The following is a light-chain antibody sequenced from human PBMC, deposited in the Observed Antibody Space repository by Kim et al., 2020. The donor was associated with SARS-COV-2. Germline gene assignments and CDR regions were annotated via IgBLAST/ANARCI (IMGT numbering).Light chain of an antibody. Sequence: VSVGDRVTITCRASQSIGSRLAWHQQKPGKAPKVVISKASNLESGVPTRFSGSGSGTEFTLTISSLQPDDFATYYCQDYSTYSKTFGQGTKVDIK. CDR1: QSIGSR. CDR3: QDYSTYSKT. J-gene: IGKJ1*01. CDR2: KAS. V-gene: IGKV1-5*03.